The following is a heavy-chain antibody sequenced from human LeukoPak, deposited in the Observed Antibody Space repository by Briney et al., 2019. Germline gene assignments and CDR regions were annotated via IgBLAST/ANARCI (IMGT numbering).Heavy chain of an antibody. D-gene: IGHD3-22*01. CDR1: GFTFNNYA. CDR3: AKDSSYYDSSGYSFDY. CDR2: ISYDGSNK. Sequence: PGGSLRLSCAASGFTFNNYAMHWVRQAPGKGLEWVAVISYDGSNKYYADSVKGRFTISRDNSKNTLYLQMNSLRAEDTAVYYCAKDSSYYDSSGYSFDYWGQGTLVTVSS. V-gene: IGHV3-30*18. J-gene: IGHJ4*02.